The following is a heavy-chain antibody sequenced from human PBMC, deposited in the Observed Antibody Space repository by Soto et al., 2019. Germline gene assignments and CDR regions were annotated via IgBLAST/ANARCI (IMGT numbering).Heavy chain of an antibody. CDR2: IRPDGTET. J-gene: IGHJ4*02. CDR1: GFTFTDFY. Sequence: EVQLVQSGGGLVQPGGSLRLSCVGSGFTFTDFYMNWVRQAPGKGLEWVANIRPDGTETNYVESVRGRFTTSRDNAKNSRLLKMNRLRSVDTAVYDCACWGGHDYTYWGQGILVNVSS. V-gene: IGHV3-7*03. CDR3: ACWGGHDYTY. D-gene: IGHD4-4*01.